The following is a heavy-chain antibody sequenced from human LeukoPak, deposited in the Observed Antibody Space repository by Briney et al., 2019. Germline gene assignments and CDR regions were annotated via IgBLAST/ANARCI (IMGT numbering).Heavy chain of an antibody. CDR3: ANGGLFDY. V-gene: IGHV3-23*01. CDR2: TSGSGGST. CDR1: GFTFSSYD. Sequence: AGGSLRLSCAASGFTFSSYDMSWVRQAPGKGLEWVSVTSGSGGSTYYADSVKGRFTISRDNSKNTLYLQMNSLRAEDTAVYYCANGGLFDYWGQGTLVTVSS. D-gene: IGHD3-10*01. J-gene: IGHJ4*02.